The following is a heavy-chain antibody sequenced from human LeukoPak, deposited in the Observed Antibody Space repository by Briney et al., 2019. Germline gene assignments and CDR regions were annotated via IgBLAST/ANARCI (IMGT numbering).Heavy chain of an antibody. CDR3: ARSLDSYGYIDY. CDR1: GYTFTGYY. J-gene: IGHJ4*02. V-gene: IGHV1-69*13. D-gene: IGHD5-18*01. Sequence: GASVKVSCKASGYTFTGYYMHWVRQAPGQGLEWMGGIIPIFGTANYAQKFQGRVTITADESTSTAYMELSSLRSEDTAVYYCARSLDSYGYIDYWGQGTLVTVSS. CDR2: IIPIFGTA.